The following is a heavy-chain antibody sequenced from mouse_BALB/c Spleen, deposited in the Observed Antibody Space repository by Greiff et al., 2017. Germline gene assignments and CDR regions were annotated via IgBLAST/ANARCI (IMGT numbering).Heavy chain of an antibody. J-gene: IGHJ2*01. CDR3: ARGNDGYYCPFDY. V-gene: IGHV1-69*02. D-gene: IGHD2-3*01. CDR2: IDPSDSET. Sequence: QVHVKQPGAELVKPGAPVKLSCKASGYTFTSYWMNWVKQRPGRGLEWIGRIDPSDSETHYNQKFKDKATLTVDKSSSTAYIQLSSLTSEDSAVYYCARGNDGYYCPFDYWGQGTTLTVSS. CDR1: GYTFTSYW.